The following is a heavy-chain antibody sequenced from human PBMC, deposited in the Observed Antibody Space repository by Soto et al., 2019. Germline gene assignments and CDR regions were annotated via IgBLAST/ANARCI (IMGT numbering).Heavy chain of an antibody. D-gene: IGHD4-17*01. CDR3: ARVATVTTSNIDY. CDR2: ISYDGSNK. J-gene: IGHJ4*02. CDR1: GFTFSSYA. V-gene: IGHV3-30-3*01. Sequence: GGSLRLSCAASGFTFSSYAMHWVRQAPGKGLEWVAVISYDGSNKYYADSVKGRFTISRDNSKNTLYLQMNSLRAEDTAVYYCARVATVTTSNIDYWGQGTLVTVSS.